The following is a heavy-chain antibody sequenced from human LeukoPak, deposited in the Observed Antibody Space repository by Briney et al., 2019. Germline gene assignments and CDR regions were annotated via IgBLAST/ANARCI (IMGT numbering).Heavy chain of an antibody. Sequence: SETLSLTCTVSGDSISSSNWWSWVRQPPGKGLEWIGEINHSGSTNYNPSLKSRVTISVDTSKNQFSLKLSSVTAADTAVYYCARAPLHITMIVVAKGTFFDYWGQGTLVTVSS. V-gene: IGHV4-4*02. J-gene: IGHJ4*02. D-gene: IGHD3-22*01. CDR1: GDSISSSNW. CDR3: ARAPLHITMIVVAKGTFFDY. CDR2: INHSGST.